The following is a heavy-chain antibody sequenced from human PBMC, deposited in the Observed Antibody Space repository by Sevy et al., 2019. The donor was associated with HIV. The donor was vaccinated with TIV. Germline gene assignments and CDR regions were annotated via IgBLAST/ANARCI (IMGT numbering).Heavy chain of an antibody. CDR3: VKGVRSGAGWFDP. D-gene: IGHD3-3*01. CDR1: GFTFSSYG. J-gene: IGHJ5*02. CDR2: ASGSGGST. Sequence: GGSLRLSCAASGFTFSSYGMHWVRQAPGKGLEWVSGASGSGGSTYYRESVKGRFTISRHNFKNTLYLQMNSLRAEDTAVYYCVKGVRSGAGWFDPWGQGTLVTVSS. V-gene: IGHV3-23*01.